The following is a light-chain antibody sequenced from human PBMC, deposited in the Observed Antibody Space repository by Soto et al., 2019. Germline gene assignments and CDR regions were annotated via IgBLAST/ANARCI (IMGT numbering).Light chain of an antibody. Sequence: QSVLTQPPSVSGAPGQRVTISCTGSSSNIGAGNDVNWYQQLPGTAPKLLIYANSNRPSGVPDRVSGSKSGTTASLAITGLQAEDAADYYCQSYDSSLSGYVFGTWTKVTVL. CDR1: SSNIGAGND. CDR3: QSYDSSLSGYV. J-gene: IGLJ1*01. V-gene: IGLV1-40*01. CDR2: ANS.